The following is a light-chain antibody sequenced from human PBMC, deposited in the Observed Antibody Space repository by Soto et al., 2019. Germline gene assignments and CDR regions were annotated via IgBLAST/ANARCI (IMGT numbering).Light chain of an antibody. Sequence: EMVLTQSPGTLSLSPGERATLSCRASQSVSSSYFAWYQQKPGQPPRLLIYGASTTATGIPARFSGSGSGTDFPLTISILEPEYFAVYYCQQYGNSPLTFGPGTKVDIK. CDR3: QQYGNSPLT. V-gene: IGKV3-20*01. J-gene: IGKJ3*01. CDR1: QSVSSSY. CDR2: GAS.